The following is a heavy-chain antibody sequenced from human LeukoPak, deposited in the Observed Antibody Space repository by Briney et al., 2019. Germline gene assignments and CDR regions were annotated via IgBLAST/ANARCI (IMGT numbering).Heavy chain of an antibody. V-gene: IGHV1-46*01. CDR1: GYTFTSYY. CDR2: INPSGGST. D-gene: IGHD3-22*01. J-gene: IGHJ5*02. Sequence: ASMKVSCKASGYTFTSYYMHWVRQAPGQGLEWMGIINPSGGSTSYAQKFQGRVTMTRDTSTSTVYMELSSLRSEDTAVYYCARVGYYDSSGYYGRFDPWGQGTLVTVSS. CDR3: ARVGYYDSSGYYGRFDP.